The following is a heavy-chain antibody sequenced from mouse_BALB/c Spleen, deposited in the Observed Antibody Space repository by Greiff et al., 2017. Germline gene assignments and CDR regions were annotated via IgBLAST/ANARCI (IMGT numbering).Heavy chain of an antibody. CDR2: ISNLAYSI. D-gene: IGHD2-3*01. J-gene: IGHJ2*01. Sequence: DVKLVESGGGLVQPGGSRKLSCAASGFTFSDYGMAWVRQAPGKGPEWVAFISNLAYSIYYADTVTGRFTISRENAKNTLYLEMSSLRSEDTAMYYCARDGYYVPFDYWGQGTTLTVSS. CDR3: ARDGYYVPFDY. CDR1: GFTFSDYG. V-gene: IGHV5-15*02.